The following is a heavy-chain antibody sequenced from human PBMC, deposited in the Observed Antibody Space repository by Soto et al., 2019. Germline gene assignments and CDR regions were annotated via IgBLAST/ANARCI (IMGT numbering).Heavy chain of an antibody. Sequence: GGSLRLSCAASGFTFTNFAMNWVRQAPGKGLEWVSVISGTGDTTYNADSVKGRFTISRDNSMNTAFLQMNSLRAEDTALYYCAKGYCSSTSCSFDYWGQGTLVTVSS. J-gene: IGHJ4*02. CDR3: AKGYCSSTSCSFDY. V-gene: IGHV3-23*01. CDR1: GFTFTNFA. D-gene: IGHD2-2*01. CDR2: ISGTGDTT.